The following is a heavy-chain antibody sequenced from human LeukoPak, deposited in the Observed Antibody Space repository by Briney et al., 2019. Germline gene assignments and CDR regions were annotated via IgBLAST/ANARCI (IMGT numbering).Heavy chain of an antibody. J-gene: IGHJ6*02. Sequence: PGGSLRLSCAASGFTFSSYAMSWVRQAPGKGLEWVSAISGSGGSTYYADSVKGRFTISRDNSKNTLYLQMNSLRAEDTAVYYCAKEESGSRNYYYYYGMDVWGQGTTVTVSS. V-gene: IGHV3-23*01. CDR2: ISGSGGST. D-gene: IGHD3-10*01. CDR3: AKEESGSRNYYYYYGMDV. CDR1: GFTFSSYA.